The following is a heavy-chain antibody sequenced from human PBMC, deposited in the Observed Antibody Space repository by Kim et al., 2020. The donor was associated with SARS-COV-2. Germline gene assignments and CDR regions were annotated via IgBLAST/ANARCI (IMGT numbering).Heavy chain of an antibody. V-gene: IGHV4-39*01. CDR3: ASPGIAAAGTYYYYGMDV. D-gene: IGHD6-13*01. Sequence: SRVTISVDTSKNQFSLKLSSVTAADTAVYYCASPGIAAAGTYYYYGMDVWGQGTTVTVSS. J-gene: IGHJ6*02.